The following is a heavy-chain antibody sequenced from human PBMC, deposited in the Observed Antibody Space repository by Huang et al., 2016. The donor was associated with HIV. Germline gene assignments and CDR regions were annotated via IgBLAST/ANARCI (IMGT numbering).Heavy chain of an antibody. V-gene: IGHV3-11*04. D-gene: IGHD5-18*01. CDR3: ARTRAYSYGSDAFDI. J-gene: IGHJ3*02. CDR1: GFRFSDYY. CDR2: ITSSGNSI. Sequence: QVQLVESGGGVVKPGGSLSLSCAASGFRFSDYYMNWIRQAPVKGLEWVSYITSSGNSIYYADSVKGRCTISRDNTRNSLYLQMTSLRAEDMAVYYCARTRAYSYGSDAFDIWGQGTMVTVSS.